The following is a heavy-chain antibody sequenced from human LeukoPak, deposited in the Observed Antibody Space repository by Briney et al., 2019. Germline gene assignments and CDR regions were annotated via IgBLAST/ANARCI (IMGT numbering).Heavy chain of an antibody. J-gene: IGHJ4*02. CDR2: ISGDGGST. CDR3: AKGRGATVVLTGLDY. Sequence: GGSLRLSCAASGFTFDDYAIHWVRQAPGKGLEWVSLISGDGGSTYCADSVKGRFTISRDNSKNSLYLQMNSLRTEDTALYYCAKGRGATVVLTGLDYWGQGTLVIVSS. V-gene: IGHV3-43*02. CDR1: GFTFDDYA. D-gene: IGHD4-23*01.